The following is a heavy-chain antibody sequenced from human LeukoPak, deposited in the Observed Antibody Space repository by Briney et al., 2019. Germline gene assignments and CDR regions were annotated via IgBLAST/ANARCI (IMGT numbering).Heavy chain of an antibody. CDR3: ARVRGSYYYYYMDV. CDR1: GFTFSSYG. Sequence: GGSLRLSCAASGFTFSSYGMHWVRKAPGKGKEWVSFIRYDGSSKYYADSVKGRFTTSRDNSKNTLYLQINSLRAEDTAVYYCARVRGSYYYYYMDVWGKGTTVTASS. CDR2: IRYDGSSK. D-gene: IGHD2-15*01. J-gene: IGHJ6*03. V-gene: IGHV3-30*02.